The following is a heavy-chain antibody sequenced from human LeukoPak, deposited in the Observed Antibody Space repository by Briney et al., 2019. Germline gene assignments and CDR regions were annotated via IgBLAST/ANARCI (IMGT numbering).Heavy chain of an antibody. V-gene: IGHV4-61*08. J-gene: IGHJ6*02. D-gene: IGHD6-13*01. Sequence: SETLSLTCTVSGGSISSGDYYWSWIRQPPGKGLEWIGYIYYSGSTNYNPSLKSRVTISVDTSKNQFSLKLSSVTAADTAVYYCARDLVAAADPYYYYGMDVWGQGTTVTVSS. CDR2: IYYSGST. CDR3: ARDLVAAADPYYYYGMDV. CDR1: GGSISSGDYY.